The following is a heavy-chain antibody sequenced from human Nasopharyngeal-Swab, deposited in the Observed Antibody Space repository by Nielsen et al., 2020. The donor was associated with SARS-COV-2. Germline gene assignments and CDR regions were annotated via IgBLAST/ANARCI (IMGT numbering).Heavy chain of an antibody. J-gene: IGHJ4*02. CDR3: ARHYDYVWGSYRPFDY. CDR2: IKQDGSEK. V-gene: IGHV3-7*01. D-gene: IGHD3-16*02. CDR1: RFTFSSYW. Sequence: GESLKISCAASRFTFSSYWMSWVRQAPGKGLEWVANIKQDGSEKYYVDSVKGRFTISRDNAKNSLYLQMNSLRAEDTAVYYCARHYDYVWGSYRPFDYWGQGTLVTVSS.